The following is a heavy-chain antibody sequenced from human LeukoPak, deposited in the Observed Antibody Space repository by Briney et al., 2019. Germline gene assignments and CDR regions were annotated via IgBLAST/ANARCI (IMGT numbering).Heavy chain of an antibody. D-gene: IGHD6-13*01. CDR2: IYYSGST. V-gene: IGHV4-38-2*02. CDR1: GYSISSSYY. CDR3: ATVYRKAAAVSH. Sequence: KTSETLSLTCTVSGYSISSSYYWGWIRQPPGKGLEWIGSIYYSGSTYYNPSLKSRVTISVDMSKNQFSLKVSSVTAADTAVYYCATVYRKAAAVSHWGQGTLVTVSS. J-gene: IGHJ4*02.